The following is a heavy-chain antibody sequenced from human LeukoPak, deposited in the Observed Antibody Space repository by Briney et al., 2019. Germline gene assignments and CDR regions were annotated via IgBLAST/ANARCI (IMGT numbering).Heavy chain of an antibody. CDR2: IYYSGST. D-gene: IGHD3-3*01. V-gene: IGHV4-59*01. J-gene: IGHJ4*02. Sequence: SETLSLTCTVSAGSISSYYWSWIRQPPGKGLEWIGYIYYSGSTNYNPSLKSRVTISVDTSKNQFSLKLSSVTAADTAVYYCARTRITIFGVDPPFDYWGQGTLVTVSS. CDR3: ARTRITIFGVDPPFDY. CDR1: AGSISSYY.